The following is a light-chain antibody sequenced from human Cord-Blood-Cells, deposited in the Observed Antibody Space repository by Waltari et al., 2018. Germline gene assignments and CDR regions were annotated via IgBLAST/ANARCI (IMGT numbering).Light chain of an antibody. CDR2: WAS. CDR1: QSVLYSSNNKNY. CDR3: QQYYSTPRT. Sequence: DIVMTQSPDSLAVSLGERATINCKSRQSVLYSSNNKNYLAWYQEKPGQPPKLLIYWASTRESGVPDRCSGSGSGTDFTLTISSLQAEDVAVYYCQQYYSTPRTFGQGTKVEIK. J-gene: IGKJ1*01. V-gene: IGKV4-1*01.